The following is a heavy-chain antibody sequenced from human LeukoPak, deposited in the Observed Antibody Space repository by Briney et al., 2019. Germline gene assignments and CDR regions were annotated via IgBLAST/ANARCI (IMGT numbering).Heavy chain of an antibody. D-gene: IGHD3-22*01. CDR3: ARESRAMIVVVIPDY. CDR1: GFIFSSYS. Sequence: GGSLRLSCAASGFIFSSYSMNWVRQAPGKGLEWVSYISSSSSTIYYADSVKGRFTISRDNSKNTLYLQMNSLRAEDTAVYYCARESRAMIVVVIPDYWGQGTLVTVSS. J-gene: IGHJ4*02. V-gene: IGHV3-48*01. CDR2: ISSSSSTI.